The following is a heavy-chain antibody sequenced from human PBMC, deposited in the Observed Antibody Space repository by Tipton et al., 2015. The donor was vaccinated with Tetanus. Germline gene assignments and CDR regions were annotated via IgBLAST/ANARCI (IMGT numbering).Heavy chain of an antibody. J-gene: IGHJ6*02. Sequence: QLVQSGAEVKKPGASVKVSCKASGYTFTGYYIYWVRQAPGQGLEWMGWIDPNSGGTVYAQKFQGRVTMTRDTSISTAYMELRSLRSADTAVYYCARDRGDRIYYGMDVWGPGTTVTVS. V-gene: IGHV1-2*02. CDR3: ARDRGDRIYYGMDV. D-gene: IGHD2-21*01. CDR2: IDPNSGGT. CDR1: GYTFTGYY.